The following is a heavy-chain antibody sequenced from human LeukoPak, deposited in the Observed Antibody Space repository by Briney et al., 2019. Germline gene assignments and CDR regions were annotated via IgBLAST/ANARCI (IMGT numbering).Heavy chain of an antibody. CDR1: GFTFSSYA. J-gene: IGHJ4*02. V-gene: IGHV3-30*04. Sequence: GGSLRLSCAASGFTFSSYAMHWVRQAPGKGLEWVAVISYDGSNKYYADSVKGRFTISRDDSKNTLYLQMNSLRAEDTAVYYCARDVEMATITFVDYWGQGTLVTVSS. CDR2: ISYDGSNK. CDR3: ARDVEMATITFVDY. D-gene: IGHD5-24*01.